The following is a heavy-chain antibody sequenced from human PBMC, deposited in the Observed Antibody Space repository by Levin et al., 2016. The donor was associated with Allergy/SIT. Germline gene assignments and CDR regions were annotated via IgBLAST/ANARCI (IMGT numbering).Heavy chain of an antibody. CDR2: INPNSGGT. D-gene: IGHD7-27*01. J-gene: IGHJ4*02. CDR1: GYTFTAYS. V-gene: IGHV1-2*02. Sequence: ASVKVSCKASGYTFTAYSMHWVRQAPGQGLEWMGWINPNSGGTSYAQKFQGRVTPTWDTSISTVYMELSRLTSDDTAVYYCARNWEGSDYWGQGTLVTVSS. CDR3: ARNWEGSDY.